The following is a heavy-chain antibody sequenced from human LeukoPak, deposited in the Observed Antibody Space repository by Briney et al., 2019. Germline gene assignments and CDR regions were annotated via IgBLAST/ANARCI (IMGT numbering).Heavy chain of an antibody. Sequence: GGSLRLSCAASGFSVSNNDMSWVRQAPGKGLEWVSVIYSGGGTYYADSVKGRFTISRDNSKNTLYLQMNSLRAEDTAVYYCARGLPPNYYYYMDVWGKGTTVTISS. V-gene: IGHV3-66*01. CDR2: IYSGGGT. CDR3: ARGLPPNYYYYMDV. J-gene: IGHJ6*03. CDR1: GFSVSNND.